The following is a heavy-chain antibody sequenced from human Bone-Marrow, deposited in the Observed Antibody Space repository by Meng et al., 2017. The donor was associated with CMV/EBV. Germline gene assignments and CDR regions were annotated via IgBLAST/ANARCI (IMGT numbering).Heavy chain of an antibody. J-gene: IGHJ4*02. D-gene: IGHD6-13*01. V-gene: IGHV3-21*01. CDR2: ISSSSSYI. CDR3: AREIRQQLDY. CDR1: GFTFSSYS. Sequence: GESLKISCAASGFTFSSYSMNWVRQAPGKGLEWVSSISSSSSYIYYADSVKGRFTISRDNAKNSLYLQMNSLRAEDTAVYYCAREIRQQLDYWGQGTLVTVSS.